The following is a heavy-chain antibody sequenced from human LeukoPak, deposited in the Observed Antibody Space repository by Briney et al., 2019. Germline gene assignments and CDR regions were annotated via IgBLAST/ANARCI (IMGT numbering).Heavy chain of an antibody. V-gene: IGHV1-69*13. D-gene: IGHD4-23*01. CDR3: ARDSGNYPYMDV. CDR1: GGTLSSYA. Sequence: ASVKVSCKASGGTLSSYAISWVRQAPGQGLEWMGGIIPIFGTANYAQKFQGRVTITADESTSTAYMELSSLRSEDTAVYYCARDSGNYPYMDVWGKGTTVTVSS. CDR2: IIPIFGTA. J-gene: IGHJ6*03.